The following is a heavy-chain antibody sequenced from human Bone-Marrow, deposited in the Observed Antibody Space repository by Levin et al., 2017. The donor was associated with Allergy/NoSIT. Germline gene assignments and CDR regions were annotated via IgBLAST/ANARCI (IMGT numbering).Heavy chain of an antibody. CDR2: ISYDGSNK. V-gene: IGHV3-30*04. CDR1: GFTFSSYA. Sequence: GESLKISCAASGFTFSSYAMHWVRQAPGKGLEWVAVISYDGSNKYYADSVKGRFTISRDNSKNTLYLQMNSLRAEDTAVYYCARARYSSSWYGYYYYYGMDVWGQGTTVTVSS. D-gene: IGHD6-13*01. J-gene: IGHJ6*02. CDR3: ARARYSSSWYGYYYYYGMDV.